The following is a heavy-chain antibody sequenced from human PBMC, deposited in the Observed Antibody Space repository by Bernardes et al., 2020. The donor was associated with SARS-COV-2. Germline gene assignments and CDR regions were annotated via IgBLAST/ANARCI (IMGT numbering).Heavy chain of an antibody. D-gene: IGHD1-26*01. V-gene: IGHV3-23*01. J-gene: IGHJ4*02. CDR2: IRGSGDST. Sequence: GGSLRLSCAASGFTFSSYAMSWVRQAPGKWLEWVSAIRGSGDSTYYADSVKGRFTISRDNSKNTLFLQRNSLRAEDTAVYYCAKGGARVGSYFDYWGQGILVTVSS. CDR1: GFTFSSYA. CDR3: AKGGARVGSYFDY.